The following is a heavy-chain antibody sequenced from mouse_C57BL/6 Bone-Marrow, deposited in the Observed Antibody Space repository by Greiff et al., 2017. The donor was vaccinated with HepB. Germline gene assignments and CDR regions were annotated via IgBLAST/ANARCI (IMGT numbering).Heavy chain of an antibody. J-gene: IGHJ3*01. D-gene: IGHD1-1*01. CDR3: AEHAYYGSSYEAD. CDR2: IWGGGST. Sequence: VQLQQSGPGLVAPSQCLSITCTASGFSLTSYGVDWVRQPPGKGLEWLGVIWGGGSTNYNSALMSRLSISKDNSKSQVFLNMNSLQTDDTAMYYCAEHAYYGSSYEADWGQGTLVTVSA. CDR1: GFSLTSYG. V-gene: IGHV2-9*01.